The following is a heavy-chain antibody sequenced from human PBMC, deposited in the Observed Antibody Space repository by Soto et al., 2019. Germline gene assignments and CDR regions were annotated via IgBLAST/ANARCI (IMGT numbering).Heavy chain of an antibody. Sequence: QVQLVESGGGLVKPGGSLRLSCAASGFTFSDYYMSWFRQAPGKGLEWLSYISTTSSYTNYADSVKGRFTISRDNAMNSLYLQMSSLRADDTAVYYCARRPCGLYGMDVWGQGTTVTVSS. V-gene: IGHV3-11*05. CDR2: ISTTSSYT. CDR3: ARRPCGLYGMDV. CDR1: GFTFSDYY. J-gene: IGHJ6*02. D-gene: IGHD2-21*01.